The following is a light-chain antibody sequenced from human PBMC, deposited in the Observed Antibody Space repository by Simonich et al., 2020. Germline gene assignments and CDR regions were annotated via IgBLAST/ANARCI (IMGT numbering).Light chain of an antibody. CDR3: SSYTSSSTLV. CDR1: SSDVGGYNY. V-gene: IGLV2-14*01. J-gene: IGLJ3*02. Sequence: QSALTQPASVSGSPGQSITISCTGTSSDVGGYNYVSWYQPHPGKAPKLRSYDVSKRPSGVSNRFSCSKSGNTASLTISGLQAEDEADYYCSSYTSSSTLVFGGGTKLTVL. CDR2: DVS.